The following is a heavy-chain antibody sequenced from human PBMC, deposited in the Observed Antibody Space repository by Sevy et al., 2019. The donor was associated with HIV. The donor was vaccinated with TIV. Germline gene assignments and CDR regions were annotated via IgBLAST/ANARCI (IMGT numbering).Heavy chain of an antibody. J-gene: IGHJ4*02. Sequence: ASVKVSCKASGYTFTGYYMHWVRQAPGQGLEWMGWINPNSGGTNYALKFQGRVTMTRDTSISTAYMELSRLRSDDTAVYYCARDGYCSGGSCYGDFDYWGQGTLVTVSS. V-gene: IGHV1-2*02. D-gene: IGHD2-15*01. CDR3: ARDGYCSGGSCYGDFDY. CDR1: GYTFTGYY. CDR2: INPNSGGT.